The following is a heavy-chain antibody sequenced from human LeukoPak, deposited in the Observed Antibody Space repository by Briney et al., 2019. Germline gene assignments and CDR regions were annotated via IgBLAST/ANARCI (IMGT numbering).Heavy chain of an antibody. Sequence: ASVKVSCKASGGTFSSYAISWVRQAPGQGLEWMGGIIPIFGTANYAQKFQGRVTITADESTSTAYMELSSLRSEDTAVYYCASTIFGVVIPVVYYYGMDVWGQGTTVTVSS. D-gene: IGHD3-3*01. V-gene: IGHV1-69*13. CDR2: IIPIFGTA. J-gene: IGHJ6*02. CDR3: ASTIFGVVIPVVYYYGMDV. CDR1: GGTFSSYA.